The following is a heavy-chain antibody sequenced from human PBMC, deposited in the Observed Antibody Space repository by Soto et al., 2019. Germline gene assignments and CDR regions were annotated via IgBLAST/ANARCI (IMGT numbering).Heavy chain of an antibody. J-gene: IGHJ6*03. CDR1: GYTFTNYG. CDR2: ISAYNGDT. V-gene: IGHV1-18*01. CDR3: ARVRLHVGYFYYYKDV. Sequence: QVQLLQSGAEVKKPGASVKVSCKASGYTFTNYGITWVRQAPGQGLEWMGWISAYNGDTQYTQRLQGRVTMTTDTCKGEAYMELRGMRSDDTVVYYCARVRLHVGYFYYYKDVWGKGTTVTVSS.